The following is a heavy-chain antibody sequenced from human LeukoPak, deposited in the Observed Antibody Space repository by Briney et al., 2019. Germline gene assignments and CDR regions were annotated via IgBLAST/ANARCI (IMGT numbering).Heavy chain of an antibody. D-gene: IGHD3-10*01. Sequence: PGGSLRLSCAASGFTFSSYAMSWVRQAPGKGLEWVSAISGSGGSTYYADSVKGRCTISRDNSKNTLYLQMNSLRAEDTAVYYCAKYYYGSGSSFSYYYYYYMDVWGKGTTVTVSS. CDR2: ISGSGGST. V-gene: IGHV3-23*01. CDR3: AKYYYGSGSSFSYYYYYYMDV. J-gene: IGHJ6*03. CDR1: GFTFSSYA.